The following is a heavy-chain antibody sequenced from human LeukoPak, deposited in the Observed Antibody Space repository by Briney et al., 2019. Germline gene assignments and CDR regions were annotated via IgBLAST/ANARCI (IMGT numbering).Heavy chain of an antibody. Sequence: GGSLRLSCAACGFTFSSFEMNWVRQAPGKGLELVSYIDSSGRTMYYADSVRGRFTISRDNTKNSLFLQINSLRAEDTAVYYCAREGGGTYLDAFDIWGQGTVVTVSS. CDR1: GFTFSSFE. D-gene: IGHD1-26*01. J-gene: IGHJ3*02. CDR2: IDSSGRTM. V-gene: IGHV3-48*03. CDR3: AREGGGTYLDAFDI.